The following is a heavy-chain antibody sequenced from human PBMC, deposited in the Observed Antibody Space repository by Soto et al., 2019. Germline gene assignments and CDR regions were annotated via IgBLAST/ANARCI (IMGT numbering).Heavy chain of an antibody. V-gene: IGHV3-74*01. Sequence: EVQLVESGGGLVQPGGSLRLSCAASGFTFSSYWMHWVRQAPGKGLVWVSRINSDGSSTSYADSVKGRFTISRDNAKNTLYLQMNSLSAEDTAVYYCARYYDFWSGYYTQNYYYYGMDVWGQGPTVTVSS. CDR2: INSDGSST. CDR3: ARYYDFWSGYYTQNYYYYGMDV. CDR1: GFTFSSYW. J-gene: IGHJ6*02. D-gene: IGHD3-3*01.